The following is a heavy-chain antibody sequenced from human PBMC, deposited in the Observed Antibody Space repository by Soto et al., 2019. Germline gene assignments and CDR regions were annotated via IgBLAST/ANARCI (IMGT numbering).Heavy chain of an antibody. J-gene: IGHJ5*02. CDR2: IYYSGST. Sequence: SETLSLTCTVSGGSISSGGYYWSWIRQHPGKGLEWIGYIYYSGSTYYNPSLKSRVTISVDTSKNQFSLKLSSVTAADTAVYYCARGEQQLAGWFDPWGQGTLVTVSS. CDR1: GGSISSGGYY. D-gene: IGHD6-13*01. CDR3: ARGEQQLAGWFDP. V-gene: IGHV4-31*03.